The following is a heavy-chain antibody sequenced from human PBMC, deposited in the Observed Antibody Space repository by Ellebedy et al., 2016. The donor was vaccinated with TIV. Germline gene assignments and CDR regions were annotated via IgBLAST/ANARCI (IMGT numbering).Heavy chain of an antibody. D-gene: IGHD4-17*01. Sequence: GSLRLSCTVSGGSVTTYYWSWIRQPPGKGLESIAYMYHSGSTNYNPSLKSRVTISFDTSKNQPSLRLTSVTAADTAVYYCASFPYGDDYWGQGNLVTVSS. CDR3: ASFPYGDDY. CDR2: MYHSGST. J-gene: IGHJ4*02. CDR1: GGSVTTYY. V-gene: IGHV4-59*08.